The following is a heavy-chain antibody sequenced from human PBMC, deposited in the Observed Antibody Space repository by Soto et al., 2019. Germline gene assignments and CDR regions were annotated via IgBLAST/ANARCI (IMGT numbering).Heavy chain of an antibody. V-gene: IGHV3-43*01. CDR2: ISWDGGST. D-gene: IGHD2-2*01. CDR3: AKADPGYCSSTSCQGGYYGMDV. CDR1: GFTFDDYT. Sequence: GSLRLSCAASGFTFDDYTMHWVRQAPGKGLEWVSLISWDGGSTYYADSVKGRFTISRDNSKNSLYLQMNSLRTEDTALYYCAKADPGYCSSTSCQGGYYGMDVWGQGTTVTVSS. J-gene: IGHJ6*02.